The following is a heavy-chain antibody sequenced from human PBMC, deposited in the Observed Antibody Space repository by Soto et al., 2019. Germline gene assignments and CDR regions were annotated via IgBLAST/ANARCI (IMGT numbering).Heavy chain of an antibody. D-gene: IGHD5-18*01. V-gene: IGHV1-69*12. J-gene: IGHJ4*02. CDR2: IIPMFGTA. Sequence: QVQLVQSGAEVKKPESSVKVSCKAPGGTFSTYAISWVRQAPGQGLEWMGGIIPMFGTANYAQRFQDRVTITAEEATNRVYMELSSLRSGDTAVYFCASGIQLWLRRINNGYSGWGQGNLVSVSS. CDR3: ASGIQLWLRRINNGYSG. CDR1: GGTFSTYA.